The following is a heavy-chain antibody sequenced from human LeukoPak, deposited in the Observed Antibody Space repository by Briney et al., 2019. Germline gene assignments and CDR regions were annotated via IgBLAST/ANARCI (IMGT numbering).Heavy chain of an antibody. CDR2: IYYSGST. CDR3: ARGGVVGATGPNWFDP. J-gene: IGHJ5*02. CDR1: GGSISSYY. Sequence: SETLSLTCTVSGGSISSYYWSWIRQPPGKGLEWIGYIYYSGSTNYNPSLKSRVTISVDTSKNQFSLKLSSVTAADTAVYYCARGGVVGATGPNWFDPWGQGTLVTVSS. D-gene: IGHD1-26*01. V-gene: IGHV4-59*01.